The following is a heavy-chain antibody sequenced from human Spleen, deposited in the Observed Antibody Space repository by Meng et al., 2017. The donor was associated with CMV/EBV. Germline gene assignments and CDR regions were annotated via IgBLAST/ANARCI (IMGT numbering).Heavy chain of an antibody. D-gene: IGHD6-19*01. J-gene: IGHJ5*02. Sequence: GESLKISCVASGFIFSSFDMHWVRQAPGRGLEWVAFIRYDGSDEYYIDSLRGRFTISRDNSKNTLYMELNSLRPEDTAMYYCAKARVVGWVSSGWYFDWFDAWGQGTPVTVSS. V-gene: IGHV3-30*02. CDR2: IRYDGSDE. CDR3: AKARVVGWVSSGWYFDWFDA. CDR1: GFIFSSFD.